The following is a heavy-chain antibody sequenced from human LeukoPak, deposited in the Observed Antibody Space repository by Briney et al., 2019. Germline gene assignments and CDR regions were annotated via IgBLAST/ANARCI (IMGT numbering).Heavy chain of an antibody. CDR3: ARVGYYDISTDAFDI. V-gene: IGHV1-18*01. Sequence: ASVKVSCKASGYTFTSYGISWVRQAPGQGLEWMGWISAYNGNTNYAQKLQGRVTMTTDTSTSTAYMELRSLRSDDTAVYYCARVGYYDISTDAFDIWGQGTMVTVSS. CDR2: ISAYNGNT. D-gene: IGHD3-9*01. CDR1: GYTFTSYG. J-gene: IGHJ3*02.